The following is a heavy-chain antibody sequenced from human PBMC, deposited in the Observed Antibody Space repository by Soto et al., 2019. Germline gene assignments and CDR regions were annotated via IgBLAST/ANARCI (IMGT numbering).Heavy chain of an antibody. J-gene: IGHJ4*02. CDR1: GYTFTVYY. V-gene: IGHV1-2*04. D-gene: IGHD2-15*01. CDR3: ARGARYCSGGSCSDLDY. Sequence: ASVKVSCKASGYTFTVYYMHWVRQAPGQGLEWMGWINPNSGGTNYAQKFQGWVTMTRDTSISTAYMELSRLRSDDTAVYYCARGARYCSGGSCSDLDYWGQGTLVTVSS. CDR2: INPNSGGT.